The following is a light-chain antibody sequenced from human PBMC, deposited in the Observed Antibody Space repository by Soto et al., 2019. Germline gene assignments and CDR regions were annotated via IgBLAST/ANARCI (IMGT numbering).Light chain of an antibody. CDR3: QHRRSWPLA. CDR2: DAS. J-gene: IGKJ4*01. Sequence: EIVLTQSPATPSLSPGERATLSCRASQSVDSYLAWYQQKPGQAPRLLIYDASSRATGIPARFSGSGSGTDFTLTISSLESEDFAVYYCQHRRSWPLAFGGGTKVEIK. CDR1: QSVDSY. V-gene: IGKV3-11*01.